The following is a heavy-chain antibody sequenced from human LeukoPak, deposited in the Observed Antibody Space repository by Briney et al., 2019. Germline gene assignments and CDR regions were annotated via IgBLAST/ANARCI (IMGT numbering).Heavy chain of an antibody. CDR2: INHSGST. CDR1: GFTFSSYA. V-gene: IGHV4-34*01. Sequence: GSLRLSCAASGFTFSSYAMSWIRQPPGKGLEWIGEINHSGSTNYNPSLKSRVTISVDTSKNQFSLKLSSVTAADTAVYYCARLPRRGYSYGYRAYYFDYWGQGTLVTVSS. CDR3: ARLPRRGYSYGYRAYYFDY. D-gene: IGHD5-18*01. J-gene: IGHJ4*02.